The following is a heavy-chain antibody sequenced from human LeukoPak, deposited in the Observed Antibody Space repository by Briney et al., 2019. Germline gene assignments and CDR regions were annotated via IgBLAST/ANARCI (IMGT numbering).Heavy chain of an antibody. D-gene: IGHD3-22*01. J-gene: IGHJ4*02. Sequence: GGSLRLSCAASGFTFDDYGMNWVRHAPGKGLEWVSGINWNGDNTDYADSVKGRFTISRDNAKNSLYLEMDSLRAEDTALYYCARDRFGDDSSGYYYDYFDYRGQGTLVTVSS. CDR3: ARDRFGDDSSGYYYDYFDY. V-gene: IGHV3-20*04. CDR2: INWNGDNT. CDR1: GFTFDDYG.